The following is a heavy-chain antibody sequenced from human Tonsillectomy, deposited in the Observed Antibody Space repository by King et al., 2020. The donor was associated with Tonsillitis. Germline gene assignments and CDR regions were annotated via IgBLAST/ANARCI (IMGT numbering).Heavy chain of an antibody. J-gene: IGHJ4*02. V-gene: IGHV3-21*01. CDR3: ARIPQLGGDDY. D-gene: IGHD5-24*01. CDR2: ISSSSSYI. Sequence: VQLVESGGGLVKPGGSLRLSCAASGFTFSSYSMNWVRQAPGKGLEWVSSISSSSSYIYYADSVKGRFTISRDNAKNSLYLQMNSVRAEDTAVYYCARIPQLGGDDYWGQGTLVTVSS. CDR1: GFTFSSYS.